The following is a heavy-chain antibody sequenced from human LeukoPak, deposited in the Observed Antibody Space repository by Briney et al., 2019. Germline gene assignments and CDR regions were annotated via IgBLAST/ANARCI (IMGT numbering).Heavy chain of an antibody. Sequence: GGSLRLSCAASRFSVSGITMHWVRQAPGKGLEWVAVISSDGSNDYYVDSVKGRFTISRDNSKNTLFLQMNSLRAEDTAVYYCARVSRVGGPPHMDVWGQGTTVNVSS. CDR3: ARVSRVGGPPHMDV. CDR2: ISSDGSND. CDR1: RFSVSGIT. D-gene: IGHD3-3*01. J-gene: IGHJ6*02. V-gene: IGHV3-30*04.